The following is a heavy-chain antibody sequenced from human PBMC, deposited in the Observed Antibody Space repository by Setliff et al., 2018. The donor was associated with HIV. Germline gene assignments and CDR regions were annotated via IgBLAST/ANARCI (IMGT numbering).Heavy chain of an antibody. CDR3: ARGLRYFDWLSPTYFDY. Sequence: SGPTLVNPTQTLTLTCTFSGFSLSTSGVGVGWIRQPPGKALEWLAHIFSNDEKSYSISLKSRLTISKDTSKSQVVLTMTNMDPVDTATYYCARGLRYFDWLSPTYFDYWGHGTLVTVSS. V-gene: IGHV2-26*01. D-gene: IGHD3-9*01. CDR1: GFSLSTSGVG. CDR2: IFSNDEK. J-gene: IGHJ4*01.